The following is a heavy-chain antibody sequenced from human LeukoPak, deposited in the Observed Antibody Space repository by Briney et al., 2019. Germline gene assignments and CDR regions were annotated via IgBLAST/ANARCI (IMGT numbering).Heavy chain of an antibody. CDR1: GFTFSSYW. D-gene: IGHD3-22*01. V-gene: IGHV3-48*01. CDR3: AKDPTHFRVWDDYDNTRLNY. CDR2: ISSSGSTI. Sequence: PGGSLRLSCAASGFTFSSYWMNWVRQAPGKGLEWVSYISSSGSTIYYADSVKGRFTISRDNSKNTLYLQMNSLRAEDTAVYYCAKDPTHFRVWDDYDNTRLNYWGQGTLVTVSS. J-gene: IGHJ4*02.